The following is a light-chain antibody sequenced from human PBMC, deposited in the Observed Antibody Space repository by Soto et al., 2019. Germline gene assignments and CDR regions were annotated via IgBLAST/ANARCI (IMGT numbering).Light chain of an antibody. CDR1: SSDVGGYNY. CDR2: EVN. J-gene: IGLJ2*01. Sequence: QSALTQPPSASGSPGQSVTISCTGTSSDVGGYNYVSWYQQHPGKAPKLMIYEVNKRPSGVPDRFSGSKSGNTASLTVSGLQAEDEADYYCNSHTGRDNAVVFGGGTQLTVL. V-gene: IGLV2-8*01. CDR3: NSHTGRDNAVV.